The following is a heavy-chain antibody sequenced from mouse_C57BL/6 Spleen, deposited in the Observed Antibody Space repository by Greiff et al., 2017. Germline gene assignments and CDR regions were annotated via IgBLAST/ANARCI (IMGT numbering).Heavy chain of an antibody. CDR3: ARGSYYYCEGFAY. Sequence: QVQLQQSGAELVKPGASVKISCKASGYAFSSYWMNWVKQRPGKGLEWIGTIYPGDGDTNYNGKLKGKATLTAAKSSSTSYMQLSSLPSEDAAVYFCARGSYYYCEGFAYWGQGTLVTVSA. D-gene: IGHD2-12*01. CDR2: IYPGDGDT. V-gene: IGHV1-80*01. J-gene: IGHJ3*01. CDR1: GYAFSSYW.